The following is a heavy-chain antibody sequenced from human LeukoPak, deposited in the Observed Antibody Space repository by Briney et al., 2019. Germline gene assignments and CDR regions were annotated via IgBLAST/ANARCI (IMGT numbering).Heavy chain of an antibody. CDR2: INHSGST. CDR3: ARVRGSAEFHYMDV. V-gene: IGHV4-34*01. Sequence: PSETLSLTCAVYGGSFSGYYWRWIRQPPGKGLEWIGEINHSGSTNYNPSLKSRVTISVDTSKNQFSLKLSSVTAADTAVYYCARVRGSAEFHYMDVWGKGTTVTVSS. CDR1: GGSFSGYY. D-gene: IGHD2-15*01. J-gene: IGHJ6*03.